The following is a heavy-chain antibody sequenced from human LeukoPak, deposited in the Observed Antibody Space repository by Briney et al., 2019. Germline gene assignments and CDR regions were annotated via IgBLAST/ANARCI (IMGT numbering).Heavy chain of an antibody. D-gene: IGHD6-19*01. CDR3: ARVRQAVAGKSFDY. V-gene: IGHV3-21*01. CDR1: GFTFSSYS. Sequence: PGGSLRLSCAASGFTFSSYSMNWVRQAPGKGLGWVSSISSSSSYIYYADSVKGRFTISRDNAKNSLYLQMNSLRAEDTAVYYCARVRQAVAGKSFDYWGQGTLVTVSS. CDR2: ISSSSSYI. J-gene: IGHJ4*02.